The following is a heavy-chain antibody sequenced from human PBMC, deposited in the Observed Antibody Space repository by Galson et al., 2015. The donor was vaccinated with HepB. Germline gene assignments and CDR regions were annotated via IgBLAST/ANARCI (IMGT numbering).Heavy chain of an antibody. J-gene: IGHJ6*03. CDR1: GGSFSGYY. CDR3: SAGGSSSSAPTGNYYYYYMDV. V-gene: IGHV4-34*01. Sequence: ETLSLTCAVYGGSFSGYYWSWIRQPPGKGLEWIGEINHSGSTNYNPSLKSRVTISVDTSKNQFSLKLSSVTAADTAVYYCSAGGSSSSAPTGNYYYYYMDVWGKGTTVTVSS. CDR2: INHSGST. D-gene: IGHD6-6*01.